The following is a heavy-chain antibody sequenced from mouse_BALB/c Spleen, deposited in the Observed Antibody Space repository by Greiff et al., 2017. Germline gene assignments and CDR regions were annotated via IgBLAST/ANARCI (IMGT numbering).Heavy chain of an antibody. D-gene: IGHD4-1*02. V-gene: IGHV1-14*01. J-gene: IGHJ4*01. Sequence: VHVKQSGPELVKPGASVKMSCKASGYTFTSYVMHWVKQKPGQGLEWIGYINPYNDGTKYNEKFKGKATLTSDKSSSTAYMELSSLTSEDSAVYYCARSNWEDAMDYWGQGTSVTVSS. CDR2: INPYNDGT. CDR3: ARSNWEDAMDY. CDR1: GYTFTSYV.